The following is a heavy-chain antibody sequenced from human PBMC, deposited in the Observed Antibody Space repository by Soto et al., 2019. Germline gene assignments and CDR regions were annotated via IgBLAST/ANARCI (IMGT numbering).Heavy chain of an antibody. CDR2: ISSSSSYI. J-gene: IGHJ6*02. CDR3: ARDSDYYDSSGKVYYYGMDV. CDR1: GFTFSSYS. Sequence: EVQLVESGGGLVKPGGSLRLSCAASGFTFSSYSMNWVRQAPGKGLEWVSSISSSSSYIYCADSVKGRFTISRDNAKNSLYLQMNRLRAVYTAVYYCARDSDYYDSSGKVYYYGMDVWGQVTTVTVA. D-gene: IGHD3-22*01. V-gene: IGHV3-21*06.